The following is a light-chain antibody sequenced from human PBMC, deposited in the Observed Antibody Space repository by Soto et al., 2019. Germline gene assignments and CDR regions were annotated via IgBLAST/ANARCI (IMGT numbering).Light chain of an antibody. CDR3: QQYNNLPLT. V-gene: IGKV3-15*01. CDR1: QRSTNRT. J-gene: IGKJ1*01. CDR2: GAS. Sequence: VFTHSPSILSWSPGDIAALPCRTSQRSTNRTLGWYQQKPGQAPRLLIYGASTRATGISDRFSGSGSGTEFTLTISGLQSEDFAVYYCQQYNNLPLTFGQGTKVEIK.